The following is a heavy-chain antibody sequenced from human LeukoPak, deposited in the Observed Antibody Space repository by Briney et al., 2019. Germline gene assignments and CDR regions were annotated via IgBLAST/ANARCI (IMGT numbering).Heavy chain of an antibody. CDR1: GFTFSSYW. Sequence: GGSQRLSCAASGFTFSSYWMSWVRQAPGKGLEWVANIKQDGSEKYYVDSVKGRFTISRDNAKNSLYLQMNSLRAEDTAVYYCARDCSSTTCYWVFDYWGQGTLVTVSS. J-gene: IGHJ4*02. CDR2: IKQDGSEK. V-gene: IGHV3-7*01. D-gene: IGHD2-2*01. CDR3: ARDCSSTTCYWVFDY.